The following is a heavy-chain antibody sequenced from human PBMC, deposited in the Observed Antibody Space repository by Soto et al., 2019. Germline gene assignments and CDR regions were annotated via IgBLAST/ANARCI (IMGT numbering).Heavy chain of an antibody. J-gene: IGHJ4*02. Sequence: QVQLVQSGAEVKKPGASVKFSCKASGYTFTTYTMHWVRQAPGQRLEWMGWINAGNGNTKYSQKFQGRVTITRDTSASTAYMEVSSLRSEDTAVYYCARGKGGYSYGHLGDYWGQGTLVTVSS. CDR1: GYTFTTYT. CDR3: ARGKGGYSYGHLGDY. CDR2: INAGNGNT. D-gene: IGHD5-18*01. V-gene: IGHV1-3*01.